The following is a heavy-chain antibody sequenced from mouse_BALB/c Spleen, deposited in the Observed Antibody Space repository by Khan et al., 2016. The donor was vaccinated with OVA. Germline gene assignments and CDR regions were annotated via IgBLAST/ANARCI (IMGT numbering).Heavy chain of an antibody. CDR2: ISDSGST. V-gene: IGHV3-8*02. CDR1: GDSITSGY. Sequence: EVQLQQSGPSLVKPSQTLSLTCSVTGDSITSGYWNWIRKFPGNKLEYMGYISDSGSTYYNPSIKSRISITRDTSKNQYYLQLNSVTTEDTATDYCARAGDGYCLDYWGQGTTLTVSS. CDR3: ARAGDGYCLDY. D-gene: IGHD2-3*01. J-gene: IGHJ2*01.